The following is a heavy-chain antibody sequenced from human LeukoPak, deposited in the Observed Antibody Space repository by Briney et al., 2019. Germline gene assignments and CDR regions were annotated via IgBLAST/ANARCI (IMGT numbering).Heavy chain of an antibody. CDR1: GFTPSSYG. D-gene: IGHD3-10*01. CDR3: ANGEPKNY. CDR2: ISYDGRNK. J-gene: IGHJ4*02. V-gene: IGHV3-30*18. Sequence: SGGSLRLSCAASGFTPSSYGMHWVRQAPGKGLEWVAVISYDGRNKYYADSVKGRFTISRDNSKNTLHLQMNSLRAEDTAVYYCANGEPKNYWGQGTLVTVSS.